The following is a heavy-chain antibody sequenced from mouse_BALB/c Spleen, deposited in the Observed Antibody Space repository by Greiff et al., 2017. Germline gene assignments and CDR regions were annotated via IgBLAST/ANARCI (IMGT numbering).Heavy chain of an antibody. CDR2: ISNLAYSI. Sequence: EVKLMESGGGLVQPGGSRKLSCAASGFTFSDYGMAWVRQAPGKGPEWVAFISNLAYSIYYADTVTGRFTISRENAKNTLYLEMSSLRSEDTAMYYCASESYYDYQGYFDYWGQGTTLTVSS. CDR1: GFTFSDYG. CDR3: ASESYYDYQGYFDY. D-gene: IGHD2-4*01. V-gene: IGHV5-15*02. J-gene: IGHJ2*01.